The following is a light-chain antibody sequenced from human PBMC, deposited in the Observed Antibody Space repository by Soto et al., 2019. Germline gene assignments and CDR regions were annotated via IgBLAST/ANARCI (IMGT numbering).Light chain of an antibody. Sequence: IHITQSPSTLPASVGDGFTITCRASQTIFNWLAWYQRKPGRAPNLLIYDASSLQSGVPSTFSGSGSGTEFRLTISSLQPDDFATYYCQQLSPYPWTFGQGTKVDIK. V-gene: IGKV1-5*01. CDR3: QQLSPYPWT. CDR1: QTIFNW. J-gene: IGKJ1*01. CDR2: DAS.